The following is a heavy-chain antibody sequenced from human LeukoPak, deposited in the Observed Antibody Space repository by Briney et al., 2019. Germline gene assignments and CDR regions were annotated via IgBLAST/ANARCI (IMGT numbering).Heavy chain of an antibody. CDR3: ARSGGNYYSI. V-gene: IGHV5-51*01. CDR1: GSSFTSYW. J-gene: IGHJ3*02. D-gene: IGHD1-26*01. Sequence: GESLQISCKGSGSSFTSYWIGWVRQMPGKGLEWMGIIYPGDSDTIYSPSFQGQVTISADKSTSTADLQWSSLKASDTAMYYCARSGGNYYSIWGQGTMVTVSS. CDR2: IYPGDSDT.